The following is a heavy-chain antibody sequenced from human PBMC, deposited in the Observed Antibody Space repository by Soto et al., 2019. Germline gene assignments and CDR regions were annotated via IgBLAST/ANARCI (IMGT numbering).Heavy chain of an antibody. D-gene: IGHD3-22*01. J-gene: IGHJ3*02. CDR2: INPNSGGT. CDR3: ARAIPYYYDSSGHDAFDI. V-gene: IGHV1-2*04. Sequence: ASVTVSCKASGYTFTGYYMQWVRQAPGQGLEWMGWINPNSGGTNYAQKFQGWVTMTRDTSISTAYMELSRLRSDDTAVYYCARAIPYYYDSSGHDAFDIWGQGTMVTVSS. CDR1: GYTFTGYY.